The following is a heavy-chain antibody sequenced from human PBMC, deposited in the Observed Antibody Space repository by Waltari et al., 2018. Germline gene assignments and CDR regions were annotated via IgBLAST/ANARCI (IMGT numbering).Heavy chain of an antibody. D-gene: IGHD6-19*01. CDR3: AGRYSSGWDDAFDI. J-gene: IGHJ3*02. V-gene: IGHV4-39*01. CDR2: IYYSGST. CDR1: GGSISSSSYY. Sequence: QLQLQESGPGLVKPSETLSLTCTVSGGSISSSSYYWGWIRQPPGKGLEWIGSIYYSGSTYYNPSLKSRVTISVDTSKNQFSLKLSSVTAADTAVYYCAGRYSSGWDDAFDIWGQGTMVTVSS.